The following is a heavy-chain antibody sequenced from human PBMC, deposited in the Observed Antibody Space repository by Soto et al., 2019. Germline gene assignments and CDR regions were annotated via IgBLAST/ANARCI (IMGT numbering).Heavy chain of an antibody. CDR1: GFTFSSYA. D-gene: IGHD3-16*01. CDR2: ISGSGGST. J-gene: IGHJ4*02. CDR3: AKGGLGELCFGDY. V-gene: IGHV3-23*01. Sequence: EVQLLESGGGLVQPGGSLRLSCAASGFTFSSYAMSWVRQAPGKGLEWVSAISGSGGSTYYADSVKGRFTISRHNSKNTLYLTMNSLRAEDTAVYYGAKGGLGELCFGDYWGQGSLVTVSS.